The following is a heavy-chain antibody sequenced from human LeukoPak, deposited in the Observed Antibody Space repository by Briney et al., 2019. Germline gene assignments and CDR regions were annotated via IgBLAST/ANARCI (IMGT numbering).Heavy chain of an antibody. CDR3: AKGSQWLLRGDAYFDY. CDR1: GFTFSSYA. Sequence: QTGGSLRLSCAASGFTFSSYAMSWVRQAPGKGLEWVSAISGSGGSTYYADSVKGRFTISRDISKNTLYLQMNSLRADDTAIYYCAKGSQWLLRGDAYFDYWGQGTLVTVSS. J-gene: IGHJ4*02. V-gene: IGHV3-23*01. D-gene: IGHD6-19*01. CDR2: ISGSGGST.